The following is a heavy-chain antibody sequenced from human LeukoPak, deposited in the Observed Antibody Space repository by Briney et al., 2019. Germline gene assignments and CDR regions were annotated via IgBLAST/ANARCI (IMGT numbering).Heavy chain of an antibody. V-gene: IGHV3-48*03. CDR1: GFTFSSYE. J-gene: IGHJ4*02. Sequence: PGGSLRLSCAASGFTFSSYEMNWVRQAPGKGLEWVSYISSSGSTIYYADSVKGRFTISRDNAKNSLYLQMNSLRAEDTAFYYCARVGPWDCSGAICQRGGLDYWGQGTLVTVSS. D-gene: IGHD2-15*01. CDR2: ISSSGSTI. CDR3: ARVGPWDCSGAICQRGGLDY.